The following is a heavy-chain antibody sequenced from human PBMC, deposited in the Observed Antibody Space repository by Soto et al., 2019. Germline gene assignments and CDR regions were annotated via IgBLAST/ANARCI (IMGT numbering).Heavy chain of an antibody. V-gene: IGHV2-5*02. D-gene: IGHD3-3*01. CDR1: GFSLTTSGVG. J-gene: IGHJ4*02. CDR3: AHRVLRTVFGLVTTTAIYFDF. Sequence: QITLNESGPTVVRPTETLTLTCRFSGFSLTTSGVGVGWIRQSPGKAPECLALIYWDDDKRYSASLKSRLTINKDTSKNPVVLTVSDLDPTDTATYYCAHRVLRTVFGLVTTTAIYFDFWGQGTPVAVSS. CDR2: IYWDDDK.